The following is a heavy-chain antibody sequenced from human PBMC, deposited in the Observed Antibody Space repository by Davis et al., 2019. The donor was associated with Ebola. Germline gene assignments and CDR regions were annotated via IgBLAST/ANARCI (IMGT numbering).Heavy chain of an antibody. V-gene: IGHV1-69*04. J-gene: IGHJ4*02. CDR1: GYTFTSYA. Sequence: SVKVSCKASGYTFTSYAMHWVRQAPGQGLEWMGRIIPILGIANYAQKFQGRVTITADKSTSTAYMELSSLRSEDTAVYYCARDSEQLVYSLGPWGQGTLVTVSS. D-gene: IGHD6-6*01. CDR3: ARDSEQLVYSLGP. CDR2: IIPILGIA.